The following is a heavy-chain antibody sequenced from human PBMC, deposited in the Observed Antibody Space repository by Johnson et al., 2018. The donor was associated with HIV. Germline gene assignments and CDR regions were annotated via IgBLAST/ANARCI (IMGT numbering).Heavy chain of an antibody. CDR2: ISSGGTT. V-gene: IGHV3-66*02. CDR3: ASRGREIVAAGILGAFDI. CDR1: GFSVSSNY. J-gene: IGHJ3*02. Sequence: LQLVESGGGLVQPGGSLRLSCAASGFSVSSNYMTWVRQAPGKGLEWVSVISSGGTTWYADSVKGRFTISRDNSRDTVHLQMNSLRSEDTAVYYCASRGREIVAAGILGAFDIWGQGTMVTVSS. D-gene: IGHD6-13*01.